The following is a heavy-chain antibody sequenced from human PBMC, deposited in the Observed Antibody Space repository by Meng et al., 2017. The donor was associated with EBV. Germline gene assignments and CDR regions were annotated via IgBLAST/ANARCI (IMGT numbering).Heavy chain of an antibody. D-gene: IGHD3-10*01. CDR1: GGSFSGYY. Sequence: QVQLQQWGAGLLKPSXXXXLXCAVYGGSFSGYYWGWIRQPPGKGLEWIGEINHSGSTNYNPSLKSRVTISVDTSKNQFSLKLSSVTAADTAVYYCARGSYGSGSYFDYWGQGTLVTVSS. J-gene: IGHJ4*02. CDR2: INHSGST. V-gene: IGHV4-34*01. CDR3: ARGSYGSGSYFDY.